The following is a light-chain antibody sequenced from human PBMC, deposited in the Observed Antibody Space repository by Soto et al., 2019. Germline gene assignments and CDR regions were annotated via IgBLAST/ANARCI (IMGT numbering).Light chain of an antibody. CDR2: GAS. CDR3: QQYGSSGT. V-gene: IGKV3-20*01. CDR1: QSVSNNY. Sequence: EIVMTQSPATLSVSPGERATLSCRASQSVSNNYLAWYQQKPGQAPRLLIYGASNRATGIPDRFSGSGSGTDFTLTISRLEPEDFAVYYCQQYGSSGTFGQGTRLEI. J-gene: IGKJ5*01.